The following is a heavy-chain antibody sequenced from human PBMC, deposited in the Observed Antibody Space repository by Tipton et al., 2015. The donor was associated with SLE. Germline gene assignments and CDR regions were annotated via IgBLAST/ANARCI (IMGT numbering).Heavy chain of an antibody. J-gene: IGHJ5*02. CDR3: ARSYGGNSNWFDP. CDR1: GGSLSSSSYS. D-gene: IGHD4-23*01. CDR2: IYYSGST. V-gene: IGHV4-39*07. Sequence: LRLSCTVSGGSLSSSSYSWGWIRQPPGKGLEWIGGIYYSGSTYYNPSLKSRVTISVDTSKNQFSLKLSSVTAADTAVYYCARSYGGNSNWFDPWGQGTLVTVSS.